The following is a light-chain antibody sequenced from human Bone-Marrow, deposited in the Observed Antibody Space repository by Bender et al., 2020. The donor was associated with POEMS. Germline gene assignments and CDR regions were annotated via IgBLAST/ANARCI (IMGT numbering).Light chain of an antibody. Sequence: QSALTQSASVSGFPGQSITISCTGTSSNIGTYNYVSWYQHHPGKAPKVILFEVNKRPSGVPDRFSGSKSGNTASLTVSGLQADDEANYYCCSYARSNIPYVFGTGTKVTVL. CDR3: CSYARSNIPYV. V-gene: IGLV2-23*02. CDR1: SSNIGTYNY. J-gene: IGLJ1*01. CDR2: EVN.